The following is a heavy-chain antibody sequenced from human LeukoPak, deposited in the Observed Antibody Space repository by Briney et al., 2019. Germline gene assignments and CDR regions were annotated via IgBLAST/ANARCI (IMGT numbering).Heavy chain of an antibody. J-gene: IGHJ4*02. CDR3: ARDGDPTTVTPDY. D-gene: IGHD4-17*01. CDR1: GFTFSSYG. Sequence: GRSLRLSCAASGFTFSSYGMHWVRQAPGKGLEWVAVIWYDGSNKYYADSVKGRFTISRDNSKNTLYLQMNSLRAEDTAVYYWARDGDPTTVTPDYWGQGTLVTVSS. CDR2: IWYDGSNK. V-gene: IGHV3-33*01.